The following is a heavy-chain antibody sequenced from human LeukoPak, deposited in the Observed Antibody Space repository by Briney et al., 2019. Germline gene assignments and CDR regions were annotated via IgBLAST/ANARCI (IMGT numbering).Heavy chain of an antibody. J-gene: IGHJ4*02. V-gene: IGHV4-39*07. CDR1: GGSISSSSYY. CDR2: IYYSGST. D-gene: IGHD3-9*01. CDR3: ARDYLMYDILTGFDY. Sequence: SETLSLTCTVSGGSISSSSYYWGWIRQPPGKGLEWIGSIYYSGSTYYNPSLKSRVTISVDTSKNQFSLKLSSVTAADTAVYYCARDYLMYDILTGFDYWGQGTLVTVSS.